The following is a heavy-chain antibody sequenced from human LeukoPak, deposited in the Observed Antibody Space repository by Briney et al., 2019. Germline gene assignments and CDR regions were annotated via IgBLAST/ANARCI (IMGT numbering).Heavy chain of an antibody. V-gene: IGHV3-74*01. Sequence: GGSLRLSCAASGFTFSSYDMHWVRQAPGKGLVWVSRINSDGSSTSYADSVKGRFTISRDNAKNTLYLQMNSLRAEDTAVYYCARDVGEGSPGDWGQGTLVTVSS. J-gene: IGHJ4*02. D-gene: IGHD1-26*01. CDR2: INSDGSST. CDR1: GFTFSSYD. CDR3: ARDVGEGSPGD.